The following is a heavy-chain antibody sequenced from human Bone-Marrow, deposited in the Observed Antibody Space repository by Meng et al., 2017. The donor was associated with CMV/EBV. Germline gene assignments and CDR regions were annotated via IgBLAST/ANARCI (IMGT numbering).Heavy chain of an antibody. D-gene: IGHD3-22*01. CDR3: AREGGKYYYDSSGIDY. V-gene: IGHV3-30*04. Sequence: GESLKISCAASGFTFSSYAMHWVRQAPGKGLEWVAVISYDGSNKYYADSVKGRFTISRDNSKNTLYLQMNSLRAEDTAVYYCAREGGKYYYDSSGIDYCGQGTLVTVSS. J-gene: IGHJ4*02. CDR1: GFTFSSYA. CDR2: ISYDGSNK.